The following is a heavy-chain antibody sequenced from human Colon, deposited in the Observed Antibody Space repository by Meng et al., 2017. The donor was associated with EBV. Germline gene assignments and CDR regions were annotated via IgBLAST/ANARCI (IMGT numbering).Heavy chain of an antibody. J-gene: IGHJ5*02. Sequence: VQLPESGHGLAKPSQTLSLTFAVSGGSIRSGGYYWSWIRQPPGKGLEWIGYIYYSGSTYYIPSLKSRVTISVDTAKNQFSLKLSSVTAADTAVYYCARSAMISAWFDPWGQGTLVTVSS. D-gene: IGHD3-22*01. CDR1: GGSIRSGGYY. V-gene: IGHV4-30-4*01. CDR3: ARSAMISAWFDP. CDR2: IYYSGST.